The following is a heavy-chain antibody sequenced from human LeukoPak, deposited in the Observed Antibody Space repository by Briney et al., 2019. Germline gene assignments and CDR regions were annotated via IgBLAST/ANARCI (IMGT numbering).Heavy chain of an antibody. CDR3: ARDAYDSSGYYLPLDY. Sequence: PSETLSLTCAVYGGSFSGYYWSWVRQAPGKGLEWVSVIYSGGSTYYADSVKGRFTISRDNSKNTLYLQMNSLRAEDTAVYYCARDAYDSSGYYLPLDYWGQGTLVTVSS. D-gene: IGHD3-22*01. V-gene: IGHV3-66*01. CDR2: IYSGGST. CDR1: GGSFSGYY. J-gene: IGHJ4*02.